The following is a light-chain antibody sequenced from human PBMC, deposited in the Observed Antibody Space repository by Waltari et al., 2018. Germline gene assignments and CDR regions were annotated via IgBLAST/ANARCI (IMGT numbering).Light chain of an antibody. Sequence: QSALTQPASVSGSPGQSITISCTGTSSDVGSYNLVSWYQQHPDKAPKLMIYEVNKRPSGVSNRFSGSKSGNTASLTIAGLQAEDEADYYCFSYVDSSTSVSGGGTKLTVL. CDR3: FSYVDSSTSV. CDR2: EVN. CDR1: SSDVGSYNL. J-gene: IGLJ2*01. V-gene: IGLV2-23*02.